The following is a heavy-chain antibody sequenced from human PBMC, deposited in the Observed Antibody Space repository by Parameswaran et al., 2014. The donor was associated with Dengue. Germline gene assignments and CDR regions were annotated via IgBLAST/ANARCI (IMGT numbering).Heavy chain of an antibody. Sequence: VRQMPGKGLEWIGEINHSGSTNYNPPLKSRVTISVDTSKNQFSLKLSSVTAADTAVYYCARTGIIIIKDWGQGALVTVSS. CDR2: INHSGST. V-gene: IGHV4-34*01. D-gene: IGHD1-1*01. CDR3: ARTGIIIIKD. J-gene: IGHJ4*02.